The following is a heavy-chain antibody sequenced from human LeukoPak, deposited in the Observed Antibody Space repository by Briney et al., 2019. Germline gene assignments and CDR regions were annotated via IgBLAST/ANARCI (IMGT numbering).Heavy chain of an antibody. J-gene: IGHJ4*02. CDR1: GFTFRRYG. CDR3: AKDYVQGSSCPLDFDY. V-gene: IGHV3-23*01. D-gene: IGHD6-13*01. CDR2: ISASGGNT. Sequence: PGGSLRLSCAGSGFTFRRYGMTWVRQAPGKGLEWVSSISASGGNTFYADSVKGRFTISRNNSKNTLYLQMNSLRAEDTAVYYCAKDYVQGSSCPLDFDYWGQGTLVTVSS.